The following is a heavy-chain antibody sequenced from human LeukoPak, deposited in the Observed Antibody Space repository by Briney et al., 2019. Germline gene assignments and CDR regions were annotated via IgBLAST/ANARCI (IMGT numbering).Heavy chain of an antibody. CDR2: IYYSGST. D-gene: IGHD3-10*01. V-gene: IGHV4-39*01. J-gene: IGHJ5*02. CDR1: GGSISSSSYY. Sequence: SETLSLTCTVSGGSISSSSYYWGWIRQPPGKGLEWIGSIYYSGSTYYNPSLKSRVTISVDTSKNQFSLKLSSVTAADTAVYYCARTRGAALSFFSRIEKNWFDPWGQGTLVTVSS. CDR3: ARTRGAALSFFSRIEKNWFDP.